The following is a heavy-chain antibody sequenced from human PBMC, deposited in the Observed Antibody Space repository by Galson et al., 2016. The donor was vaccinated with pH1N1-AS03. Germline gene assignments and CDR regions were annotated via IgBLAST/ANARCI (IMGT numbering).Heavy chain of an antibody. Sequence: SLRLSCAASGFTLRSYAMTWVRQAPGKGLEWVSAISISGNYTYYAASVKGRFTISRDGSKNTLYLQMNGLRGEDTAVYYCTKGYLTYTAGIARDGLDIWGQGTMVTVTS. CDR2: ISISGNYT. CDR3: TKGYLTYTAGIARDGLDI. J-gene: IGHJ3*02. V-gene: IGHV3-23*01. CDR1: GFTLRSYA. D-gene: IGHD2-21*01.